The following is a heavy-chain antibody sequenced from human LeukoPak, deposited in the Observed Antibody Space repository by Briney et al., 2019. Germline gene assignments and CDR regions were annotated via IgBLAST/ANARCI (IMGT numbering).Heavy chain of an antibody. V-gene: IGHV4-61*02. Sequence: PSQTLSLTCTVSGGSISSGGYYWSWIRQPAGKGLEWIGRIYTSGSTNYNPSLKSRVTISVDTSKNQFSLKLSSVTAADTAVYYCARTYRGNWFDPWGQGTLVTVSS. D-gene: IGHD3-10*01. CDR1: GGSISSGGYY. CDR3: ARTYRGNWFDP. CDR2: IYTSGST. J-gene: IGHJ5*02.